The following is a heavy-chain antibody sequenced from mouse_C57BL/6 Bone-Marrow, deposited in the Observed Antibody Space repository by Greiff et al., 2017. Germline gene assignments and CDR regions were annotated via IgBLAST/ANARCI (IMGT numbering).Heavy chain of an antibody. D-gene: IGHD4-1*01. CDR1: GFTFSSYA. Sequence: EVKVVESGEGLVKPGGSLKLSCAASGFTFSSYAMSWVRQTPEKRLEWVAYISSGGDYIYYADTVQGRFTISRDNARNTLYLQRSSLESEDTAMYYYKRVVLGFDYWGQGTTLTVSS. CDR3: KRVVLGFDY. J-gene: IGHJ2*01. CDR2: ISSGGDYI. V-gene: IGHV5-9-1*02.